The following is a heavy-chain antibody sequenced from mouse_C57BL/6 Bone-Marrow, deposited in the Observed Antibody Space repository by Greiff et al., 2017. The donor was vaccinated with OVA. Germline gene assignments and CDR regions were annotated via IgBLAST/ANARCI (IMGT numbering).Heavy chain of an antibody. V-gene: IGHV14-4*01. CDR1: GFNIKDDY. J-gene: IGHJ2*01. CDR3: TAYGPLDY. Sequence: EVQLQQSGAELVWPGASVKLSCTASGFNIKDDYMHWVKQRPEQGLEWIGWIDPENGDTEYASKFQGKATITADTSSNTAYLQLSSLTSEDTAVYYCTAYGPLDYWGQGTTLTVSS. D-gene: IGHD6-5*01. CDR2: IDPENGDT.